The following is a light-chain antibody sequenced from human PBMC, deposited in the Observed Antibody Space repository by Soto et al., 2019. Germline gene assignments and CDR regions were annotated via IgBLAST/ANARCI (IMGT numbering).Light chain of an antibody. CDR3: QQYKNWPPIT. CDR1: QSVSSN. V-gene: IGKV3-15*01. CDR2: GAS. Sequence: ETVMTQSPATLSVSPGERATLSCRASQSVSSNLAWYQQKPGQAPRLLIYGASTRATGIPARFSGSGCGTEFTLTISSLQSEDFAVYYCQQYKNWPPITFGQGTRLEIK. J-gene: IGKJ5*01.